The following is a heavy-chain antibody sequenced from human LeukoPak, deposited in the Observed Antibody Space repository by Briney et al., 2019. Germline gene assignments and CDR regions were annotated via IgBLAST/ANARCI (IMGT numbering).Heavy chain of an antibody. Sequence: SVKVSCKASGGTFSSYAISWVRQAPGQGLEWMGGIIPIFGTANYAQKFQGRVTITADKSTSTAYMELSSLRSEDTAVYYCARDLEMATTGGDYWGQGTLVTVSS. CDR2: IIPIFGTA. J-gene: IGHJ4*02. D-gene: IGHD5-24*01. CDR3: ARDLEMATTGGDY. CDR1: GGTFSSYA. V-gene: IGHV1-69*06.